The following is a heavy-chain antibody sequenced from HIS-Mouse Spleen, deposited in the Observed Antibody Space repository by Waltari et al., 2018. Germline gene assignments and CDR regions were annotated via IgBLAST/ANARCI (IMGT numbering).Heavy chain of an antibody. CDR2: ISGSGGST. D-gene: IGHD3-10*01. Sequence: EVQLLESGGGLVQPGGSLRLSCAASGFTFSSYAMSWVRQAPGKGLEWVSAISGSGGSTYYADSVKGRFTISRDNSKNTLYLQMNSLRAEDTAVYYCAKVIPPLITMVRGVIDYWGQGTLVTVSS. CDR3: AKVIPPLITMVRGVIDY. J-gene: IGHJ4*02. V-gene: IGHV3-23*01. CDR1: GFTFSSYA.